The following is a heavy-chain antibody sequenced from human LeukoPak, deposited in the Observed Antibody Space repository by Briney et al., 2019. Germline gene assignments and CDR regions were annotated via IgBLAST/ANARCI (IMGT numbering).Heavy chain of an antibody. CDR3: ARDLSYYGSGSYYYFDF. V-gene: IGHV3-21*01. CDR2: VSSGSHYI. J-gene: IGHJ4*02. D-gene: IGHD3-10*01. CDR1: GFTLSSYS. Sequence: NPGGSLRLSCAASGFTLSSYSMNWVRQAPGKGLEWVSSVSSGSHYIFYADSVKGRFTVSRDNANNLLYLQMNSLSAEDTAVYYCARDLSYYGSGSYYYFDFWGQGTLVTVSS.